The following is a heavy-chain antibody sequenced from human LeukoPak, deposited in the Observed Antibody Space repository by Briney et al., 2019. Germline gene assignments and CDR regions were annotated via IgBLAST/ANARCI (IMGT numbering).Heavy chain of an antibody. V-gene: IGHV3-33*01. CDR2: IWYDGSNK. Sequence: GGSLRLSCAASGFTFSSYGMHWVRQAPGKGLEWVAVIWYDGSNKYYADSVKGRFTISRDNSKNTLYLQMNSLRAEDTAVYYCARGSFGESGAYYFDYWGQGTLVTVSS. J-gene: IGHJ4*02. D-gene: IGHD2-15*01. CDR1: GFTFSSYG. CDR3: ARGSFGESGAYYFDY.